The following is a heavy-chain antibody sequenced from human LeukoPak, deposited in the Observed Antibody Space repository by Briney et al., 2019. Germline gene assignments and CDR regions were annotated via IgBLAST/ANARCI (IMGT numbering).Heavy chain of an antibody. J-gene: IGHJ4*02. Sequence: PGGSLRLSCAASGFTFSSYAMSWVRQAPGKGLEWVSAISGSGGSTYYADSVKGRFTISRDNSKNTLYLQMNSPRAEDTAVYYCAKDQDIVVVVAATFDYWGQGTLVTVSS. CDR3: AKDQDIVVVVAATFDY. D-gene: IGHD2-15*01. V-gene: IGHV3-23*01. CDR1: GFTFSSYA. CDR2: ISGSGGST.